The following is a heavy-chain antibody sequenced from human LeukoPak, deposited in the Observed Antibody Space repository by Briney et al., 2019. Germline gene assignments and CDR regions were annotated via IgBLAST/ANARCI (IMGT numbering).Heavy chain of an antibody. V-gene: IGHV3-7*01. CDR1: GFTFSNYW. CDR2: IKQDGSEK. D-gene: IGHD6-13*01. CDR3: ARDSLEYTTSSAAY. J-gene: IGHJ4*02. Sequence: SGGSLRLSCAASGFTFSNYWMSWVRQAPGKGLEWVAIIKQDGSEKYSVDSVKGRFIISRDNAKNSLYLQMNRLRVEDTALYYCARDSLEYTTSSAAYWGQGTLVTVSS.